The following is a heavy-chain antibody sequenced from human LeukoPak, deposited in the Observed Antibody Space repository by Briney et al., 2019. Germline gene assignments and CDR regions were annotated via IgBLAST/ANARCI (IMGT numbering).Heavy chain of an antibody. CDR2: IYPGDSNT. V-gene: IGHV5-51*01. D-gene: IGHD2-15*01. Sequence: GESLKISCKGSGYSFTSDWIGWVRQMLGKGLEWMGSIYPGDSNTRYSPSFQGQVTISADKSITTAYLQWSSLKASDTAMYYCARRYCGGGSCYSALDYWGQGTLVTVSS. CDR1: GYSFTSDW. J-gene: IGHJ4*02. CDR3: ARRYCGGGSCYSALDY.